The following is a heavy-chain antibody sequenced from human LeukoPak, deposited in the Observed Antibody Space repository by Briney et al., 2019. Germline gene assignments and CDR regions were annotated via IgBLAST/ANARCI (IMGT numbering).Heavy chain of an antibody. CDR3: ARGNYYGMDV. CDR1: GFTFSSYW. J-gene: IGHJ6*02. CDR2: INSDGTTT. V-gene: IGHV3-74*01. Sequence: QPGGSLRLSCAASGFTFSSYWMHWVRQAPGKGLLWVSRINSDGTTTYYADSVKGRFTISRGNAKNTLYLQVNGLRAEDTAVYYCARGNYYGMDVWGQGTTVTVSS.